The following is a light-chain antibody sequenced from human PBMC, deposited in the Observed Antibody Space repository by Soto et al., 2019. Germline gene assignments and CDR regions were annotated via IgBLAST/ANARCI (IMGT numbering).Light chain of an antibody. CDR1: QSVSSN. V-gene: IGKV3-15*01. CDR3: QPYNNWPLT. J-gene: IGKJ4*01. CDR2: GAS. Sequence: EIVFTQCPSTLSLSPGERATLSCRASQSVSSNLAWYQQKPGQAPRLLIYGASTRATGIPARFSGSGSGTEFTLTINSLQSEDFAIYYCQPYNNWPLTFGGGTKVDIK.